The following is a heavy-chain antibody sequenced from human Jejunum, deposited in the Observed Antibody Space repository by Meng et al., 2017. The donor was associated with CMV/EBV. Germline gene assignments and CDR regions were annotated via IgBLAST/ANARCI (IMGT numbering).Heavy chain of an antibody. CDR1: GGSFSGFY. CDR3: ARQRKYAAGGTGEFDP. CDR2: IDHTGSA. D-gene: IGHD6-13*01. V-gene: IGHV4-34*01. J-gene: IGHJ5*02. Sequence: QVQLQQWGAGPLKPSDTLSLTCAVYGGSFSGFYWSWIRQPPGKGLEWIAEIDHTGSANYNPSLKSRVTISVDTSKNQFSLELNSVTAADTALYYCARQRKYAAGGTGEFDPWGQGTLVTVSS.